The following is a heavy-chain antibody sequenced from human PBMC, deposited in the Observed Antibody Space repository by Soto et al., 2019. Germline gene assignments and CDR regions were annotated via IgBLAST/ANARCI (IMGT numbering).Heavy chain of an antibody. V-gene: IGHV1-18*01. CDR3: ARDYGDSGFYYYGMDV. Sequence: QVQLVQSGAEVKKPGASVKVSCKASGYTFTSYGISWVRQAPGQGLEWMGWISAYNSNTNYAQKLQGRVTMNTDTSTTTAYMELRSLRSDDTAVYYCARDYGDSGFYYYGMDVWGQGTTVTVSS. CDR2: ISAYNSNT. CDR1: GYTFTSYG. D-gene: IGHD4-17*01. J-gene: IGHJ6*02.